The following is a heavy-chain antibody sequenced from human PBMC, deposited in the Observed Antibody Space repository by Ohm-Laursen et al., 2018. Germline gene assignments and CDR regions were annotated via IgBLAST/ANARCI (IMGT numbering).Heavy chain of an antibody. CDR3: AKAPEAVAGTIDY. J-gene: IGHJ4*02. Sequence: SLRLSCAASGFTFSSYWMHWVRQAPGKGLVWVSRINSDGSSTSYADSVKGRFTISRDNSKNTLYLQMNSLRAEDTAVYYCAKAPEAVAGTIDYWGQGTLVTVSS. D-gene: IGHD6-19*01. CDR2: INSDGSST. V-gene: IGHV3-74*01. CDR1: GFTFSSYW.